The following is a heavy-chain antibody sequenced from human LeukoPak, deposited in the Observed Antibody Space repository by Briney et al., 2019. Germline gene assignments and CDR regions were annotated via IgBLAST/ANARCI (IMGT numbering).Heavy chain of an antibody. CDR3: ARASGYDFTSYYMDV. D-gene: IGHD5-12*01. CDR1: GYTFTGYY. CDR2: INPNSGGT. J-gene: IGHJ6*03. Sequence: GASVKVSCKASGYTFTGYYMHWVRQAPGQGLEWMGWINPNSGGTNYAQKFQGRVTMTRDTSISTAYMELSRLRSDDTAVYYCARASGYDFTSYYMDVWGKGTTVTISS. V-gene: IGHV1-2*02.